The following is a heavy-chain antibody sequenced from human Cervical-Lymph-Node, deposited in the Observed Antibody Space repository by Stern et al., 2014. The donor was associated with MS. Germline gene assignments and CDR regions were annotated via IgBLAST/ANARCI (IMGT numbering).Heavy chain of an antibody. V-gene: IGHV1-69*01. D-gene: IGHD2-21*02. J-gene: IGHJ2*01. Sequence: VQLVESGAEVKKPGASVKVSCKASGGTFSSYAISWLRQAPGQGLAWMGGIIPTFGTANYAPQFQGRVTIIADQSTSTAYMELSSMRSEDTAVYYCASAYCGGDCPDXXXXXWGRGTLVTVSS. CDR1: GGTFSSYA. CDR3: ASAYCGGDCPDXXXXX. CDR2: IIPTFGTA.